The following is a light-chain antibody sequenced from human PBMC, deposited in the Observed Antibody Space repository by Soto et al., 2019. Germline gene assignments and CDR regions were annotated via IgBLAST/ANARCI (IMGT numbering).Light chain of an antibody. CDR3: QQYHSWPST. CDR1: QDIGNF. CDR2: AAS. J-gene: IGKJ4*01. Sequence: DIQMTQSPSSLSASVGDTVTITCRASQDIGNFFAWFQQKPGTAPKPLISAASSLQSGVPSKFSVSGSGTDINLTINSLQPEDVTTYYCQQYHSWPSTFGGGTKVEI. V-gene: IGKV1-16*02.